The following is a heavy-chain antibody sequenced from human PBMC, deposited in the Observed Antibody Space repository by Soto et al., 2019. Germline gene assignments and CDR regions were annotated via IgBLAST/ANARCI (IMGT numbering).Heavy chain of an antibody. V-gene: IGHV4-61*01. CDR1: GGYVSSGRYY. Sequence: SETLSLTGTVSGGYVSSGRYYWCWIRLPPGKGLEWTVYIDCSGSTNYNPPLKSRVTITVDTSKNQFSLKLSSVTAADTAVYYCARTYYYDSSGTENWFDPWGQGTLVTVSS. CDR3: ARTYYYDSSGTENWFDP. J-gene: IGHJ5*02. D-gene: IGHD3-22*01. CDR2: IDCSGST.